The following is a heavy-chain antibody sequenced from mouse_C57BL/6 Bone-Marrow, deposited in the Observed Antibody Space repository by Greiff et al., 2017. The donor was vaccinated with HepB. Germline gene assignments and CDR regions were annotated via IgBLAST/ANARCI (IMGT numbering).Heavy chain of an antibody. CDR2: IYPGGGYT. CDR1: GYTFTNYW. J-gene: IGHJ1*03. Sequence: QVQLKQSGAELVRPGTSVKMSCKASGYTFTNYWIGWAKQRPGHGLEWIGDIYPGGGYTNYNEKFKGKATLTADKSSSTAYMQFSSLTSEDSAIYYCAKQKKGYWYFDVWGTGTTVTVSS. CDR3: AKQKKGYWYFDV. V-gene: IGHV1-63*01.